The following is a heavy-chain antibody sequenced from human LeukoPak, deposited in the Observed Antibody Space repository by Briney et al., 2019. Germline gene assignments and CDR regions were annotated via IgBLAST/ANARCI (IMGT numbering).Heavy chain of an antibody. CDR3: ARDPFAGNLDY. J-gene: IGHJ4*02. CDR2: IYSGGST. CDR1: GLTFSSNY. D-gene: IGHD4-23*01. Sequence: PGGSLRLSCAASGLTFSSNYMSWVRQAPGKGLEWVSVIYSGGSTYYADSVKGRFTISRDNSKNPLYLQMNSLRAEDTAVYYCARDPFAGNLDYWGQGTLVTVSS. V-gene: IGHV3-66*01.